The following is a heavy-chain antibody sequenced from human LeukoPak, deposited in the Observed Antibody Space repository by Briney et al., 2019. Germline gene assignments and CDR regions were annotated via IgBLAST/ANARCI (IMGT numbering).Heavy chain of an antibody. V-gene: IGHV1-58*02. CDR1: GFSFTGSV. D-gene: IGHD6-13*01. CDR3: ARYSSSWHAFDI. CDR2: IVVGSGNT. J-gene: IGHJ3*02. Sequence: GASVKVSCKASGFSFTGSVIQWVRQARGQRLEWIGWIVVGSGNTNYAQKFQERVTITRDRSTSTAYMELSSLRSEDTAVYYCARYSSSWHAFDIWGQGTMVTVSS.